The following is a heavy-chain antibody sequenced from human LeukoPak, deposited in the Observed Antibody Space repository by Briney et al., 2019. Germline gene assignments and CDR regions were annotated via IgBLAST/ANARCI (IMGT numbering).Heavy chain of an antibody. CDR3: ARGGVRQVAATGRAFDY. Sequence: PGGSLRLSCAASGFTFSSYAMSWVRQAPGKGLEWVSAISGSGGSTYYADSVKGRFTISRDNSKNTLYLQMNSLRAEDTAVYYCARGGVRQVAATGRAFDYWGQGTLVTVSS. J-gene: IGHJ4*02. V-gene: IGHV3-23*01. CDR2: ISGSGGST. CDR1: GFTFSSYA. D-gene: IGHD2-15*01.